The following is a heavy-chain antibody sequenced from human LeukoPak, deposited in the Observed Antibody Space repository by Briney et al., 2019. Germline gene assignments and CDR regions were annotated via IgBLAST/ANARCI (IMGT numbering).Heavy chain of an antibody. D-gene: IGHD2-21*01. V-gene: IGHV3-23*01. CDR2: ISGSGGTI. Sequence: GGSLRLSSAASGFPFSGYALSWVRQAPGKGLEWVSAISGSGGTIFYADSVKGRFTISRDHAKNTLYMKMNSLRAEDPAVYYCAKVLGSRIAVSDPFDYWGQGTLVTVSS. CDR3: AKVLGSRIAVSDPFDY. J-gene: IGHJ4*02. CDR1: GFPFSGYA.